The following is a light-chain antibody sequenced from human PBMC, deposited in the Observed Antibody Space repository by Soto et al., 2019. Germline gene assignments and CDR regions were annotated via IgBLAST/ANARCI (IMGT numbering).Light chain of an antibody. CDR1: QGVSSRY. CDR2: DAS. Sequence: DIVLTQSPGTLSLSPGERVTLSCRASQGVSSRYLAWYQQKPGLAPRLLIYDASTRATGIPDRFSGSGSGTDFTLTISRLEPEDFAMYYCQQYGSSPRTFGQGTKVEIK. CDR3: QQYGSSPRT. V-gene: IGKV3-20*01. J-gene: IGKJ1*01.